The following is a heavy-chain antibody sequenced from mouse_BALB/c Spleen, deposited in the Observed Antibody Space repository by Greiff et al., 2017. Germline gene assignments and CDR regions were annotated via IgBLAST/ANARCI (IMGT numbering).Heavy chain of an antibody. D-gene: IGHD6-2*01. CDR1: GYSITSGYY. Sequence: DVKLQESGPGLVKPSQSLSLTCSVTGYSITSGYYWNWIRQFPGNKLEWMGYISYDGSNNYNPSLKNRISITRDTSKNQFFLKLNSVTTEDTATYYCAVLSGPLIAMDYWGQGTSVTVSS. CDR3: AVLSGPLIAMDY. J-gene: IGHJ4*01. CDR2: ISYDGSN. V-gene: IGHV3-6*02.